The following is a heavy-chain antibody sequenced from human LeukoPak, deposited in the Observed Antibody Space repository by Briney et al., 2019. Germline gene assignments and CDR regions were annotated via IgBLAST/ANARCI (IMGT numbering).Heavy chain of an antibody. V-gene: IGHV3-64D*09. J-gene: IGHJ4*02. Sequence: GGSLRLSCTASGFTFSSYAMHWVRQAPGKGLEYVSAISSNGGSTYYADSVKGRFTISRDNSKNTLYLQMSSLRADDTAVYYCVKGYDSSGPAYYFDYWGQGTLVTVSS. D-gene: IGHD3-22*01. CDR2: ISSNGGST. CDR3: VKGYDSSGPAYYFDY. CDR1: GFTFSSYA.